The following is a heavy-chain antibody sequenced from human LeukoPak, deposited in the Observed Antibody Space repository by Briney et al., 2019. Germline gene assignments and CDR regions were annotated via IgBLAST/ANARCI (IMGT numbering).Heavy chain of an antibody. J-gene: IGHJ6*03. CDR1: GGTFSSYA. CDR2: IIPIFGTA. Sequence: SVKVSCKASGGTFSSYAISWVRQAPGQGLEWMGRIIPIFGTANYAQKFQGRVTITTDESTSAAYMELSSLRSEDTAVYYCAREDIVVVPAARANYYYYYMDVWGKGTTVTVSS. D-gene: IGHD2-2*01. CDR3: AREDIVVVPAARANYYYYYMDV. V-gene: IGHV1-69*05.